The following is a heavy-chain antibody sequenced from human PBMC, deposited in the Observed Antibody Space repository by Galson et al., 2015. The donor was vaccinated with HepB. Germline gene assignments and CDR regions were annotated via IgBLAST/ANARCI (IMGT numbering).Heavy chain of an antibody. J-gene: IGHJ4*02. CDR2: IWYDGSEK. D-gene: IGHD3-22*01. CDR3: TRDAANDSSGYSFF. V-gene: IGHV3-33*01. Sequence: SLRLSCAASGFTFRIYGMHWVRQAPGKGPEWVAGIWYDGSEKHYADTVKGRFTISRDNSKKALYLQMNSLRVEDTAVYYCTRDAANDSSGYSFFWGQGTLVSVST. CDR1: GFTFRIYG.